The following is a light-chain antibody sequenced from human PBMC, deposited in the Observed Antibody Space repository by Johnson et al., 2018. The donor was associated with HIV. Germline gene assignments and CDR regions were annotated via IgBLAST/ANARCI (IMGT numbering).Light chain of an antibody. CDR1: SSTIGNNY. CDR2: ETN. Sequence: QSVLTQPPSVSAAPGQKVTISCSGSSSTIGNNYVSWYQQFPGTAPKLLIYETNKRPSGIPGRFSGSKSGTSATLGITGLQTGDEADYYCGSWDSSLSALYVFGTGTKVAVL. J-gene: IGLJ1*01. V-gene: IGLV1-51*02. CDR3: GSWDSSLSALYV.